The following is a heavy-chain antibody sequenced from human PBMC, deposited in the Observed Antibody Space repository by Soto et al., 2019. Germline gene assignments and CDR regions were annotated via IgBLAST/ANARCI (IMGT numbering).Heavy chain of an antibody. CDR1: GDSLSSPTYY. CDR2: IYYSGRT. D-gene: IGHD4-17*01. J-gene: IGHJ6*02. CDR3: ARETTEPEYYYGLYL. Sequence: QMQLQESGPGLVRPSETLSLTCTVSGDSLSSPTYYWTWIRQPPGKGLEWIAHIYYSGRTIYNPSLQSRVAISVDTSKNQFYLELNSVTAADTAVYFCARETTEPEYYYGLYLWGQGTTVIYSS. V-gene: IGHV4-61*01.